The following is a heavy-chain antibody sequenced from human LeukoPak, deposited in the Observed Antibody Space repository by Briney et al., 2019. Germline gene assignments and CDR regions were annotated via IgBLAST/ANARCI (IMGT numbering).Heavy chain of an antibody. Sequence: GGSLRLSCAASGFTFSSYAMSWVRQAPGKGLEWVSAISGSGGSTYYADSVKGRFTISRDNSKNTLYLQMNSLRAEDTAVYYCAKSIRVLVPAAINCFLDYWGQGTLVTVSS. CDR1: GFTFSSYA. CDR3: AKSIRVLVPAAINCFLDY. V-gene: IGHV3-23*01. J-gene: IGHJ4*02. D-gene: IGHD2-2*01. CDR2: ISGSGGST.